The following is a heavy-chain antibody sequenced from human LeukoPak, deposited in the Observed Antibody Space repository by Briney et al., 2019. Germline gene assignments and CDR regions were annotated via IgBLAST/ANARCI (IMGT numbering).Heavy chain of an antibody. CDR3: ARQSGDCTYYSDY. CDR2: IYYSGST. J-gene: IGHJ4*02. Sequence: PSETLSLTCTVSGGSISSSGFYWGWIRQPPGRGLEWIGSIYYSGSTYYNPSLKSRVTISVDTSKNQFSLGLSSVSAADTAAYYCARQSGDCTYYSDYWGQGTLVTVSS. D-gene: IGHD2-21*02. V-gene: IGHV4-39*01. CDR1: GGSISSSGFY.